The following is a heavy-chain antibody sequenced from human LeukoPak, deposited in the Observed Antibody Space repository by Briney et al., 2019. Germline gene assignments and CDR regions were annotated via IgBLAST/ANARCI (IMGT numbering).Heavy chain of an antibody. CDR1: GFTFSSYG. CDR2: ISYDGSNK. CDR3: TTGRLGR. V-gene: IGHV3-30*03. Sequence: GGPLRLSCAASGFTFSSYGMHWVRQAPGKGLEWVAVISYDGSNKYYADSVKGRFTISRDNSKNTLYLQMNSLKTEDTAVYYCTTGRLGRWGQGTLVTVSS. J-gene: IGHJ4*02. D-gene: IGHD1-26*01.